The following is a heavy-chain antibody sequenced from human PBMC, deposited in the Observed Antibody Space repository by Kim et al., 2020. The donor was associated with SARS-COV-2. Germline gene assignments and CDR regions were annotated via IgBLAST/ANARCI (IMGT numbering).Heavy chain of an antibody. CDR1: GGSISSYY. CDR2: IYYSGST. Sequence: SETLSLTCTVSGGSISSYYWSWIRQPPGKGLEWIGYIYYSGSTNYNPSLKSRVTISVDTSKNQFSLKLSSVTAADTAVYYCARAPYCSGGSCYSGHDYWGQGTLVTVSS. D-gene: IGHD2-15*01. CDR3: ARAPYCSGGSCYSGHDY. J-gene: IGHJ4*02. V-gene: IGHV4-59*01.